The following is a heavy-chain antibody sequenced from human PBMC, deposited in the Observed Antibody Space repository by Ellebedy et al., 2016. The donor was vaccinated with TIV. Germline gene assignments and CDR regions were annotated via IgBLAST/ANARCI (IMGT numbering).Heavy chain of an antibody. J-gene: IGHJ5*02. CDR3: AKGITWGANWIDP. Sequence: PGGSLRLSCAVSGFTFSSYVMNWVRQAPGKGLEWVSGISGSGGSTYYADSVKGRFTISRDNSKNTLYLQMNSLRGEDTAVYYCAKGITWGANWIDPWGQGTLVTVSS. D-gene: IGHD1-14*01. CDR2: ISGSGGST. CDR1: GFTFSSYV. V-gene: IGHV3-23*01.